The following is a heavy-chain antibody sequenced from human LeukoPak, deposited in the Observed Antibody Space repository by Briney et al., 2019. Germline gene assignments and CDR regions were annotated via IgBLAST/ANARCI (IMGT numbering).Heavy chain of an antibody. D-gene: IGHD1-26*01. CDR2: ISSSGSTI. J-gene: IGHJ5*02. Sequence: GGSLRLSCAASGFTFSSYEMNWVRQAPGKGLEWVSYISSSGSTIYYADSVKGRFTISRDNSKNTLYLQMNGLRAEDTSVYYCARDLSAGGFDPWGQGTLVTVSS. V-gene: IGHV3-48*03. CDR1: GFTFSSYE. CDR3: ARDLSAGGFDP.